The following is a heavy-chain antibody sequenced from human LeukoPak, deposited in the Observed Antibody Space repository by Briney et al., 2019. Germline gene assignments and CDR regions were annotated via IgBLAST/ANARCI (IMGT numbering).Heavy chain of an antibody. V-gene: IGHV3-23*01. CDR1: GFTFSSYA. CDR3: AKSRSSSSPYYYYYMDV. D-gene: IGHD6-6*01. Sequence: GGSLRLSCAASGFTFSSYAMSWVRQAPGRGLEWVSAISGSGGSTYYADSVKGRFTISRDNSKNTLYLQMNSLRAEDTAVYYCAKSRSSSSPYYYYYMDVWGKGTTVTVSS. CDR2: ISGSGGST. J-gene: IGHJ6*03.